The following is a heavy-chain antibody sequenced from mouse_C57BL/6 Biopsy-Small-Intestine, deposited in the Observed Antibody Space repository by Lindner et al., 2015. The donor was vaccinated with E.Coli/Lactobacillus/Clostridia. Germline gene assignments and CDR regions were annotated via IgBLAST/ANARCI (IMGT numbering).Heavy chain of an antibody. D-gene: IGHD1-1*01. CDR2: INPNNGGT. CDR3: ARYYYGSSYDAMDY. Sequence: EVQLQESGPELVKPGAFSEMSCKASGYTFTDYNMHWVKQSHGKSLEWIGYINPNNGGTSYNQKFKGKATLTVNKSSSTAYMELRSLTSEDSAVYYCARYYYGSSYDAMDYWGQGTSVTVSS. V-gene: IGHV1-22*01. J-gene: IGHJ4*01. CDR1: GYTFTDYN.